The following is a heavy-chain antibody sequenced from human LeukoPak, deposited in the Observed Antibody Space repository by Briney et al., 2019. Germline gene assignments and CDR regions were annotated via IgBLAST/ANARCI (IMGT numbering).Heavy chain of an antibody. D-gene: IGHD5-18*01. V-gene: IGHV3-7*03. J-gene: IGHJ5*02. Sequence: GGSLRLSCAASGFTFSSYWMSWVRQAPGKGLEWVANIREERGQEYYVDSVKGRFTISKNSAKNSLYLQMNTLRVEDTAMYYCASLDTAKQPLANHWGQGTLVTVSS. CDR3: ASLDTAKQPLANH. CDR1: GFTFSSYW. CDR2: IREERGQE.